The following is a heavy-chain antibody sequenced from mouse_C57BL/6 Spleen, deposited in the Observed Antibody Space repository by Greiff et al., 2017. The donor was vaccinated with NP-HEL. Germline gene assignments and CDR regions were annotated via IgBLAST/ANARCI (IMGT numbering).Heavy chain of an antibody. CDR1: GFTFSNYW. CDR2: IRLKSDNYAT. Sequence: EVKLMESGGGLVQPGGSMKLSCVASGFTFSNYWMNWVRQSPEKGLEWVAQIRLKSDNYATHYAESVKGRFTISRDDSKSSVYLQMNNLRAEDTGIYYCTGDSLRYYFDYWGQGTTLTVSS. CDR3: TGDSLRYYFDY. V-gene: IGHV6-3*01. D-gene: IGHD1-1*01. J-gene: IGHJ2*01.